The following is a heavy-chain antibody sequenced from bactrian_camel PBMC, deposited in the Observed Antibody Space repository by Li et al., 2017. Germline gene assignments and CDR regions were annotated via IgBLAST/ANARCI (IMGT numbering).Heavy chain of an antibody. CDR2: IYADGSET. CDR1: GFTFSKYG. CDR3: ATPYASGWVVRLGSFGN. D-gene: IGHD5*01. J-gene: IGHJ6*01. Sequence: HVQLVESGGGLVQSGGSLRLSCAASGFTFSKYGMAWVRQAPGKGLEWVASIYADGSETVYHWSVKGRFTISRDNSKNTVYLQMDNVQSEDTALYYCATPYASGWVVRLGSFGNWGLGTQVTVS. V-gene: IGHV3S6*01.